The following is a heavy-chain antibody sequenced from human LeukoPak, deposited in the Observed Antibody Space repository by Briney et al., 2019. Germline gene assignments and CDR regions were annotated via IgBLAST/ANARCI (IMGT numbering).Heavy chain of an antibody. Sequence: QPGGSLRLSCAASGFTFSGFGMHWVRQAPGKGLEWVSGISWNSGSIGYADSVKGRFTISRDNAKNSLYLQMNSLRAEDTALYYCAKDIFVRLALSSSWYLDYWGQGTLVTVSS. CDR3: AKDIFVRLALSSSWYLDY. J-gene: IGHJ4*02. CDR2: ISWNSGSI. CDR1: GFTFSGFG. D-gene: IGHD6-13*01. V-gene: IGHV3-9*01.